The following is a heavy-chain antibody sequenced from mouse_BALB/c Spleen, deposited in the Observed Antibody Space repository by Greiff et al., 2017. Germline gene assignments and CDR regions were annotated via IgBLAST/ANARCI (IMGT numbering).Heavy chain of an antibody. Sequence: QVQLKQPGAELVKPGASVKLSCKASGYTFTSYWMHWVKQRPGQGLEWIGEINPSNGRTNYNEKFKSKATLTVDKSSSTAYMQLSSLTSEDSAVYYCARREGGPTAGFAYWGQGTLVTVSA. CDR3: ARREGGPTAGFAY. CDR2: INPSNGRT. J-gene: IGHJ3*01. D-gene: IGHD1-2*01. CDR1: GYTFTSYW. V-gene: IGHV1S81*02.